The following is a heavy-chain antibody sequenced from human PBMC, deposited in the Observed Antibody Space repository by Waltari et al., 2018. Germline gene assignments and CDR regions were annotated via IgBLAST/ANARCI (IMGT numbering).Heavy chain of an antibody. D-gene: IGHD3-3*01. CDR1: GGSFSGYY. V-gene: IGHV4-34*01. J-gene: IGHJ6*02. Sequence: QVQLQQWGAGLLKPSETLSLTCAVYGGSFSGYYWSWIRQPPGKGLEWIGEINHSGSTNHNPSLKRRVTISVETSKNQCSRKLSSVTAADTAVYYCANLGTRYYDFWSGYYPRGDYYGMDVWGQGTTVTVSS. CDR2: INHSGST. CDR3: ANLGTRYYDFWSGYYPRGDYYGMDV.